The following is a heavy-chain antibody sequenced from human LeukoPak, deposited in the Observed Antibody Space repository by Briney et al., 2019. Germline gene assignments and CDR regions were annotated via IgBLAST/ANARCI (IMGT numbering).Heavy chain of an antibody. D-gene: IGHD3-3*01. Sequence: GGSLRLSCAASGFTFNSYAMHWVRQAPGKVLEWVAVISYDGSNKYYADSVKGRFTISRDNSKNTLYLQMNSLRAEDTAVYYCARDSSELRFLDNFDYWGQGTLVTVSS. CDR1: GFTFNSYA. CDR2: ISYDGSNK. V-gene: IGHV3-30*04. J-gene: IGHJ4*02. CDR3: ARDSSELRFLDNFDY.